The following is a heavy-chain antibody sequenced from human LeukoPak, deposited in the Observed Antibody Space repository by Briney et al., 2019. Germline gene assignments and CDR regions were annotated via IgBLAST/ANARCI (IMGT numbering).Heavy chain of an antibody. CDR2: MYNSGSA. CDR1: GGSISSYY. J-gene: IGHJ4*02. D-gene: IGHD6-19*01. V-gene: IGHV4-59*01. CDR3: AREGSSGPLDY. Sequence: SETLSLTCTVSGGSISSYYWSWIRQPPGKGLEWIGYMYNSGSANYNPSPKSRVTISVDTSKNQFSLKLSSVTAADTAVYYCAREGSSGPLDYWGQGTLVTVSS.